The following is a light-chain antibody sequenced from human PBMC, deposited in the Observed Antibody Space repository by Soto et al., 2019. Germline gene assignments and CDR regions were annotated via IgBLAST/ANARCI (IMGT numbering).Light chain of an antibody. CDR3: QQYGSSSYT. Sequence: EIVLTQSPGTLSLSPGERATLSCRASQSVSSSYLAWYQQKPGQAPRLLIYGASSRSTGIPDRFSGSGSGTDFTLTISRLEPEDVAVYYCQQYGSSSYTFGQGTKLE. J-gene: IGKJ2*01. CDR1: QSVSSSY. CDR2: GAS. V-gene: IGKV3-20*01.